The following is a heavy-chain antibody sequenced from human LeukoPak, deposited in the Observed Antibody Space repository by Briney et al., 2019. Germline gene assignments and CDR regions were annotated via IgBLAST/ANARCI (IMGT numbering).Heavy chain of an antibody. J-gene: IGHJ4*02. CDR2: INHSGST. V-gene: IGHV4-34*01. D-gene: IGHD1-1*01. CDR3: AGYVQGVHYYFDY. Sequence: SETLSLTCAVYGGSFSGDYWSWIRQPPGKGLECIGEINHSGSTNYNPSLKSRVTISVDTSKNQFSLKLSSVTAADTAVYYCAGYVQGVHYYFDYWGQGTLVTVSS. CDR1: GGSFSGDY.